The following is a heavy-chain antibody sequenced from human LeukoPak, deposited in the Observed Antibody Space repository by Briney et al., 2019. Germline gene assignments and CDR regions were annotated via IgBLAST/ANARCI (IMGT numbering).Heavy chain of an antibody. Sequence: SETLSLTCTVSGGSISSHYWSWIRQPPGKGLEWIGYIYYSGSTNYNPSLKSRVTISVDTSKNQFSLKLSSVTAADTAVYYCARLGRRDGYNILDYWGQGTLVTVSS. CDR3: ARLGRRDGYNILDY. D-gene: IGHD5-24*01. V-gene: IGHV4-59*08. CDR1: GGSISSHY. CDR2: IYYSGST. J-gene: IGHJ4*02.